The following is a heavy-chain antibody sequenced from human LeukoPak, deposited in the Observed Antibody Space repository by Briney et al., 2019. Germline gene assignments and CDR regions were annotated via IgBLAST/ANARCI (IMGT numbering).Heavy chain of an antibody. J-gene: IGHJ4*02. CDR3: ARDKRPYSSGWYYFDY. CDR2: INPNSGGT. CDR1: GYTFTGYY. Sequence: ASVKVSCKASGYTFTGYYMHWVRQAPGQGLEWMGWINPNSGGTNYAQKSQGWVTMTRDTSISTAYMELSRLRSDDTAVYYCARDKRPYSSGWYYFDYWGQGTLVTVSS. V-gene: IGHV1-2*04. D-gene: IGHD6-19*01.